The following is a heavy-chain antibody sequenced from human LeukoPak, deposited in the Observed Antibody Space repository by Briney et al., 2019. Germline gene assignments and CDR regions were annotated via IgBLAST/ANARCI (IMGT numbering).Heavy chain of an antibody. V-gene: IGHV3-30*04. CDR1: GFTFSSYA. D-gene: IGHD3-10*01. CDR3: ARDGVTMVRGVPDYYGMDV. Sequence: GGSLRLSCAASGFTFSSYAMHWVRQAPGKGLEWVAVISYDGSNKYYADSVKGRFTISRDNSKNTLYLQMNSLRAEDTAVYYCARDGVTMVRGVPDYYGMDVWGQGTTVTVSS. CDR2: ISYDGSNK. J-gene: IGHJ6*02.